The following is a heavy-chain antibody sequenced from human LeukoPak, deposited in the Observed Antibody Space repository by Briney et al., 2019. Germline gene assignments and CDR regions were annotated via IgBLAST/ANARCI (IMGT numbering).Heavy chain of an antibody. CDR2: IYYSGSA. Sequence: SETLSLTCTVSRGSISTYYWSWIRQPPGKGLEWIGIIYYSGSANYNPSLRSRVSISLDTSKNQFSLKLTSVTAADTAVYYCARGVYIAAAQYGYWGQGTLVTASS. CDR3: ARGVYIAAAQYGY. CDR1: RGSISTYY. J-gene: IGHJ4*02. V-gene: IGHV4-59*01. D-gene: IGHD6-13*01.